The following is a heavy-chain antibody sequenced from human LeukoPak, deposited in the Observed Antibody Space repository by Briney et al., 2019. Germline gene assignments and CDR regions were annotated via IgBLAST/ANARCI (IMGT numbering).Heavy chain of an antibody. D-gene: IGHD2-2*01. CDR1: GYTFTSYG. Sequence: ASVKVSCKASGYTFTSYGISWVRQAPGQGLEWMGWINPNSGGTNYAQKFQGRVTMTRDTSISTAYMELSRLRSDDTAVYYCARATTSCYLNWGQGTLVTVSS. J-gene: IGHJ4*02. CDR2: INPNSGGT. V-gene: IGHV1-2*02. CDR3: ARATTSCYLN.